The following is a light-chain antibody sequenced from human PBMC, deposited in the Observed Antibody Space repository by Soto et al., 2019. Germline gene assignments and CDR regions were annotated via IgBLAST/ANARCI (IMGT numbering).Light chain of an antibody. CDR1: SSDIGAYNY. CDR3: SSYTSSSFPWV. Sequence: QSALTQPRSVSGSPGQSVTISCTGTSSDIGAYNYVSWYQQHPGKAPKLMIYEVSNRPSGVSNRFSGSKSGNTASLTISGLQAEDEADYYCSSYTSSSFPWVFGGGTKLTVL. J-gene: IGLJ3*02. CDR2: EVS. V-gene: IGLV2-14*01.